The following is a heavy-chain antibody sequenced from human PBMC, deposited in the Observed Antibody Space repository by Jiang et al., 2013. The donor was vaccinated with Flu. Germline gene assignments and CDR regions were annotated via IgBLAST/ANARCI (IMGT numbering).Heavy chain of an antibody. CDR1: GYTFTSYG. CDR2: ISAYNGNT. Sequence: EVKKPGASVKVSCKASGYTFTSYGISWVRQAPGQGLEWMGWISAYNGNTNYAQKLQGRVTMTTDTSTSTAYMELRSLRSDDTAVYYCAREGYYYDSSGYNWFDPWGQGTLVTVSS. J-gene: IGHJ5*02. V-gene: IGHV1-18*01. CDR3: AREGYYYDSSGYNWFDP. D-gene: IGHD3-22*01.